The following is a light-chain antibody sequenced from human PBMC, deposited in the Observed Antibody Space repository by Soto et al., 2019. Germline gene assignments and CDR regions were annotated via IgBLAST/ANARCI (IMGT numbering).Light chain of an antibody. Sequence: DMQMTQSPSTLSASVGDRVTITYRASESISSWLAWYQQKPGKAPKLLIYEASSLESGVPSRFSGSGSGIEFTLTISSLQPDDFATYSCQQSEAYPLTFGGGTKVEIK. CDR1: ESISSW. V-gene: IGKV1-5*03. CDR3: QQSEAYPLT. CDR2: EAS. J-gene: IGKJ4*01.